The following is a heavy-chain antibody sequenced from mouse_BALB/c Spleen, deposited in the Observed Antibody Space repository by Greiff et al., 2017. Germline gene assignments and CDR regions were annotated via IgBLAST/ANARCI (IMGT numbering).Heavy chain of an antibody. J-gene: IGHJ3*01. D-gene: IGHD1-2*01. Sequence: QVQLQQSGAELVRPGSSVKISCKASGYAFSSYWMNWVKQRPGQGLEWIGQIYPGDGDTNYNGKFKGKATLTADKSSSTAYMQLSSLTSEDSAVYFCARGHYYGYGVAYWGQGTLVTVSA. CDR3: ARGHYYGYGVAY. V-gene: IGHV1-80*01. CDR1: GYAFSSYW. CDR2: IYPGDGDT.